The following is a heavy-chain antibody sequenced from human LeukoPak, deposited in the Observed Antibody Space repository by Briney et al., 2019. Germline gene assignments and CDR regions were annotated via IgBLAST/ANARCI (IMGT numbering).Heavy chain of an antibody. D-gene: IGHD1-26*01. CDR1: GGSISSGGYS. Sequence: SQTLSLTCAVSGGSISSGGYSWSWIRQPPGKGLEWIGYIYHSGSTYYNPSLKSRVTISVDRSKNQFSLKLSSVTAADTAVYYCASTSGSDGMGYFQHWGQGTLVTVSS. J-gene: IGHJ1*01. CDR3: ASTSGSDGMGYFQH. CDR2: IYHSGST. V-gene: IGHV4-30-2*01.